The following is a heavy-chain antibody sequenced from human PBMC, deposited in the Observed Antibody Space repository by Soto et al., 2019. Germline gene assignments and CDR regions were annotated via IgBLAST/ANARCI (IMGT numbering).Heavy chain of an antibody. CDR3: ATPFYSSGWDAFDI. CDR2: SDPEDGET. J-gene: IGHJ3*02. V-gene: IGHV1-24*01. CDR1: GYTLTELS. D-gene: IGHD6-19*01. Sequence: ASVKVSCKVSGYTLTELSMHWVRQAPGKGLEWMGGSDPEDGETIYAQKFQGRVTMTEDTSTDTAYMELSSLRSEDTAVYYCATPFYSSGWDAFDIWGQGTMVTVS.